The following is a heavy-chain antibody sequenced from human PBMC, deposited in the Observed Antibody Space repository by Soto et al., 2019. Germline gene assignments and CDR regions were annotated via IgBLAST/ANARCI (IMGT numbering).Heavy chain of an antibody. CDR2: IIPILGIA. CDR1: GGTFSSYT. D-gene: IGHD3-16*02. V-gene: IGHV1-69*02. J-gene: IGHJ6*03. Sequence: GASVKVSCKASGGTFSSYTISWVRQAPGQGLEWMGRIIPILGIANYAQKFQGRVTITADKSTSTAYMELSSLRSEDTAVYYCARAPPLIVKNHYMDVWGKGTTVTVSS. CDR3: ARAPPLIVKNHYMDV.